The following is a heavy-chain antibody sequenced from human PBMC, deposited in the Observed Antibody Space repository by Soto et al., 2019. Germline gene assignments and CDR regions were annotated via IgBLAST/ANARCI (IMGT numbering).Heavy chain of an antibody. CDR1: GFTFSGYY. V-gene: IGHV3-11*06. CDR3: ARDPRVGANYYGMDV. J-gene: IGHJ6*02. CDR2: ISSSSSYT. Sequence: GGSLRLSCAASGFTFSGYYMSWIRHAPGKGLEWVSYISSSSSYTNYADSVKGRFTISRDNAKNSLYLQMNSLRAEDTAVYYCARDPRVGANYYGMDVWGQGTTVTVSS. D-gene: IGHD2-15*01.